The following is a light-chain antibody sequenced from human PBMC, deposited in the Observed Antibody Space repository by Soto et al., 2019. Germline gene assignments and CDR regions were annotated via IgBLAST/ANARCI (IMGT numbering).Light chain of an antibody. J-gene: IGKJ2*01. CDR1: QGISSY. CDR2: AAS. CDR3: QQLNSYLYT. Sequence: DIQLTQSPSFLSASEGDRVTITCRASQGISSYLAWYQQKPGKAPKLLIYAASTLQSGVPSRFSGSGSGTEFTLTISSLQPEDFATYYCQQLNSYLYTFGQGTKLEIK. V-gene: IGKV1-9*01.